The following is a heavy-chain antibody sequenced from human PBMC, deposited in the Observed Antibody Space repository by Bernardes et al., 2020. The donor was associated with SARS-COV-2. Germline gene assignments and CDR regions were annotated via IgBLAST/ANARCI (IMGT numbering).Heavy chain of an antibody. CDR3: ARDSLGDEGAFDI. D-gene: IGHD3-16*01. CDR2: IWYDGSNK. J-gene: IGHJ3*02. CDR1: GFTFSSYG. V-gene: IGHV3-33*01. Sequence: SLRLSCAASGFTFSSYGMHWVRQAPGKGLEWVAVIWYDGSNKYYADSVKGRFTISRDNSKNTLYLQMNSLRAEDTAVYYCARDSLGDEGAFDIWGQGTMVTVSS.